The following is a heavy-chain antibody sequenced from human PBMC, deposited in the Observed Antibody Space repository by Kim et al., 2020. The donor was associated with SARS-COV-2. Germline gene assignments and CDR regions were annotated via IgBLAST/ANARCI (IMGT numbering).Heavy chain of an antibody. Sequence: SETLSLTCTVSGGSISSSCYYWGWIRQPPGKGLEWIGSIYYSGSTYYNPSLKSRVTISVDTSKNQFSLKLSSVTAADTAVYYCSRQRKQWLVQDAFDIWGQGTMVTVSS. CDR1: GGSISSSCYY. J-gene: IGHJ3*02. D-gene: IGHD6-19*01. V-gene: IGHV4-39*01. CDR2: IYYSGST. CDR3: SRQRKQWLVQDAFDI.